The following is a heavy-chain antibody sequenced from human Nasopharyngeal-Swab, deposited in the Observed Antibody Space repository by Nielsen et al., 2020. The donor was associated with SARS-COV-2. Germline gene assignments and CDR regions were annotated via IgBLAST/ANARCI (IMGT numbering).Heavy chain of an antibody. CDR1: GFSFDNFP. J-gene: IGHJ4*02. V-gene: IGHV3-48*04. CDR3: VRDLYYGFDH. Sequence: GGSLRLSCEASGFSFDNFPMNWVRQAPGRGLEWISNIRTSVEGGMFYADSVKGRFTISRDDAKSSLFLQMNSLRVEDTAVYYCVRDLYYGFDHWGQGTLVTVSS. CDR2: IRTSVEGGM. D-gene: IGHD3-10*01.